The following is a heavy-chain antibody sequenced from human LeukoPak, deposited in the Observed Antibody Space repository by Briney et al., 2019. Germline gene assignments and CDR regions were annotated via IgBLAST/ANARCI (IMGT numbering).Heavy chain of an antibody. J-gene: IGHJ4*02. Sequence: ASVNVSCTASVYTFRSYEINWVRQAPGQGLEWVGWIHPNSGKTGYAQKFQGRVTMTRDTSTETAFMELSSLKFDDTAIFYCARGHYGGNRYFDIWGQGTLVTVSS. V-gene: IGHV1-8*01. CDR3: ARGHYGGNRYFDI. D-gene: IGHD4-23*01. CDR2: IHPNSGKT. CDR1: VYTFRSYE.